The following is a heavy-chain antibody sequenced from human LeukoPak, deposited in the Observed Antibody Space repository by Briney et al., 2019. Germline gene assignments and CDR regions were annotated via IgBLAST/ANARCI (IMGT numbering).Heavy chain of an antibody. CDR3: ARSIGTTMIVDY. V-gene: IGHV1-8*01. Sequence: ASVKVFCKASGYTFTSYDINWVRQATGQGLEWMGWMNPNSGNTGYAQKFQGRVTMTRNTSISTAYMELSSLRSEDTAVYYCARSIGTTMIVDYWGQGTLVTVSS. CDR1: GYTFTSYD. D-gene: IGHD3-22*01. CDR2: MNPNSGNT. J-gene: IGHJ4*02.